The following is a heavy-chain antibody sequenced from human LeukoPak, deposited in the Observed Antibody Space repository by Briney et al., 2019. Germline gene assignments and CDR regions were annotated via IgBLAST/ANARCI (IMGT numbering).Heavy chain of an antibody. CDR2: ISGDGGST. V-gene: IGHV3-43*02. CDR3: TNDAFDI. J-gene: IGHJ3*02. Sequence: PGGSLRLSCAASGFTFDDYAMHWVRHAPGKGLEWVSLISGDGGSTYYADSVKGRFTISRDNSKNSLYLQMNSLRTEDTALYYCTNDAFDIWGQGTMVTVSS. CDR1: GFTFDDYA.